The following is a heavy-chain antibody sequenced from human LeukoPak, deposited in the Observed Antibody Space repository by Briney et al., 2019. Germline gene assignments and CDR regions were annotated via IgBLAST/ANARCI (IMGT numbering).Heavy chain of an antibody. CDR1: GFTFSSYW. J-gene: IGHJ4*02. CDR3: ARTVPGYFFDY. D-gene: IGHD3-10*01. CDR2: INTDGSST. Sequence: GGSLRLSCAASGFTFSSYWMHWVRQAPGKGLVWVPRINTDGSSTSYADSVKGRFTISRDNAKNTLYLQMNSLRAEDTAVYYCARTVPGYFFDYWGQGTLVTVSS. V-gene: IGHV3-74*01.